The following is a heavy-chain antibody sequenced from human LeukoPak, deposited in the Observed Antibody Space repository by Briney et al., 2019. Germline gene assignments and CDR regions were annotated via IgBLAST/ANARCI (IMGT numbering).Heavy chain of an antibody. CDR2: ISSSSSYI. V-gene: IGHV3-21*01. J-gene: IGHJ4*02. Sequence: GGALRLSCAASGFTFSSDIMIWVRQAPGKGLEWVSSISSSSSYIYYADSVKGRFTISRDNAKNSLYLQMNSLRAEDTAVYYCARGSPVFDYWGRGTLVTVSS. CDR1: GFTFSSDI. CDR3: ARGSPVFDY.